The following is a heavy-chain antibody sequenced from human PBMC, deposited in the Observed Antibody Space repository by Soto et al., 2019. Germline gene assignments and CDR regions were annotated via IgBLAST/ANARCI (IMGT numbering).Heavy chain of an antibody. J-gene: IGHJ4*02. D-gene: IGHD3-10*01. CDR1: GFSFDDYA. Sequence: EVQLVESGGGSVQPGRSLRLSCAASGFSFDDYALHWVRQAPGKGLEWVTGISWNSGTIGYADSVKGRFTISRDNAKNSLYLQMNSLRAEDTALYYCARDVWSRASGPLDSWGQGTLVTVSS. V-gene: IGHV3-9*01. CDR3: ARDVWSRASGPLDS. CDR2: ISWNSGTI.